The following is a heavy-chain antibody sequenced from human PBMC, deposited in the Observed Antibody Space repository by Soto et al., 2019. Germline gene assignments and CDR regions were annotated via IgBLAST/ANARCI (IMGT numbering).Heavy chain of an antibody. CDR1: GFTFSSYA. J-gene: IGHJ4*02. D-gene: IGHD3-22*01. V-gene: IGHV3-23*01. CDR2: ISGSGGST. CDR3: AKIYDSSGYYYGGLVY. Sequence: GGSLRLSCAASGFTFSSYAMSWVRQAPGKGLEWASAISGSGGSTYYADSVKGRFTISRDNSKNTLYLQMNSLRAEDTAVYYCAKIYDSSGYYYGGLVYWGQGTLVTVSS.